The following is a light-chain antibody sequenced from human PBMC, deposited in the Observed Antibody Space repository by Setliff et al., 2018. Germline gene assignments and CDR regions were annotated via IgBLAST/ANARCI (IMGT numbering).Light chain of an antibody. CDR3: TSYTSSRTYV. Sequence: QSALTQPASVSGSPGQSITISRTGTSSDVGGYNYVSWYQQHPGKAPKLMIYEVSDRPSGVSNRFSGSKSGNTASLTISGLQAEDGADYYCTSYTSSRTYVFGTGTKVTVL. CDR1: SSDVGGYNY. J-gene: IGLJ1*01. CDR2: EVS. V-gene: IGLV2-14*01.